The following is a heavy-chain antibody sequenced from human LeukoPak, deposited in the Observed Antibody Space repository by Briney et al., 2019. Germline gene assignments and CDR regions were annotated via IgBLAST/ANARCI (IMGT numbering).Heavy chain of an antibody. CDR3: ARGQRRYSYGLIDY. J-gene: IGHJ4*02. Sequence: PSETLSLTCAVYGGSFSGYYWSWIRQPPGKGLEWIGEINHSGSTNYNPFLKSRVTISVDTSKNQFSLKLSSVTAADTAVYYCARGQRRYSYGLIDYWGQGTLVTVSS. CDR2: INHSGST. D-gene: IGHD5-18*01. CDR1: GGSFSGYY. V-gene: IGHV4-34*01.